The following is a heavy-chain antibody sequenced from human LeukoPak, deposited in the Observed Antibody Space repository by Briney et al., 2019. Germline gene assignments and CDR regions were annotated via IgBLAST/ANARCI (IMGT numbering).Heavy chain of an antibody. CDR2: SYYSGDT. Sequence: SETLSLTCTVSGGSISSGGHYWSWIRQLPGKGLEWIGYSYYSGDTYYNPSLQSRITISIDWSKNQFSLKLTSVTAADTAMYYCARATLDDFLTGYSTGGAFDIWGQGTMVTVSS. CDR1: GGSISSGGHY. J-gene: IGHJ3*02. D-gene: IGHD3-9*01. V-gene: IGHV4-31*02. CDR3: ARATLDDFLTGYSTGGAFDI.